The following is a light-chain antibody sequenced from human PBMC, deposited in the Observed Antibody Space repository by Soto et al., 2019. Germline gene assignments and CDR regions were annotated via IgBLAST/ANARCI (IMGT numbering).Light chain of an antibody. CDR1: QSVNSN. V-gene: IGKV3-15*01. Sequence: EIVMTQSPATLSVSPGERATLSCRASQSVNSNLAWYQQKPGQAPRLLIYGASTRATGIPARFSGSGPGTEFTLTISSLQSEDFAVYYCQQYNNWPPYTFGQGTKVDIK. CDR3: QQYNNWPPYT. CDR2: GAS. J-gene: IGKJ2*01.